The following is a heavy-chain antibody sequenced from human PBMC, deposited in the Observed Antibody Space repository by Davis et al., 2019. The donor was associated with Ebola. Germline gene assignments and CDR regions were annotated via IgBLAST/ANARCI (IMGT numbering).Heavy chain of an antibody. J-gene: IGHJ3*02. V-gene: IGHV1-69*04. CDR2: IIPILGIA. CDR1: GGTFSSYA. D-gene: IGHD6-13*01. Sequence: AASVKVSCKASGGTFSSYAISWVRQAPGQGLEWMGRIIPILGIANYAQKFQGRVTITADESTSTAYMELSSLRSEDTAVYYCARDGTIAADDAFDIWGQGTMVTVSS. CDR3: ARDGTIAADDAFDI.